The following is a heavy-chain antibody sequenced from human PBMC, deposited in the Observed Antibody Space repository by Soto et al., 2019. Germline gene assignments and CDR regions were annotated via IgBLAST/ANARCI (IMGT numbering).Heavy chain of an antibody. Sequence: PWWSLRLSCTASVFTFSDYAMTWCRQAPGKGLEWVSTISGGSSVTYYGDFVKGRFTISRDNAKKTLFLQLNRLSAEDTATYYCAKVLSKNYYYPFDFWGQGTQVTVSS. J-gene: IGHJ4*02. D-gene: IGHD3-10*01. CDR1: VFTFSDYA. CDR3: AKVLSKNYYYPFDF. V-gene: IGHV3-23*01. CDR2: ISGGSSVT.